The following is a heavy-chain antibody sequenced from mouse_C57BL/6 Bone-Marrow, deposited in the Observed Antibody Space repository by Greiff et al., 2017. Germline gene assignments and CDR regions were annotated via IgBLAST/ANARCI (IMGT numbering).Heavy chain of an antibody. D-gene: IGHD1-1*01. CDR2: INPGSGGT. V-gene: IGHV1-54*01. CDR3: ATYCGSVYAIDY. CDR1: GYAFTNYL. Sequence: VQLQQSGAELVRPGTSVKVSCKASGYAFTNYLIEWVKQRPGQGLEWIGVINPGSGGTYYNEKFKGKATLTADKSSSTAYMQLSSLPSEDSAVYFCATYCGSVYAIDYWGQGTSVTVSS. J-gene: IGHJ4*01.